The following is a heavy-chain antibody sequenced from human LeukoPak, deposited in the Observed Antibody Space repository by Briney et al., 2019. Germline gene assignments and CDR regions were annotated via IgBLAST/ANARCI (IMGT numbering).Heavy chain of an antibody. Sequence: GGSLRLSCAASGFTFSSYAMHWVREAPGKGLEWVAVISYDGSNKYYADPVKGRFTISRDNSKNTLYLQMNSLRAEDTAVYYCARVDSSGWSPRSANYFDYWGQGTLVTVSS. V-gene: IGHV3-30-3*01. D-gene: IGHD6-19*01. CDR2: ISYDGSNK. J-gene: IGHJ4*02. CDR1: GFTFSSYA. CDR3: ARVDSSGWSPRSANYFDY.